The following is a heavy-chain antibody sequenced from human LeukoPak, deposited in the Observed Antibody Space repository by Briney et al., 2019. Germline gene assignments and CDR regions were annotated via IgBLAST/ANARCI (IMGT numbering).Heavy chain of an antibody. D-gene: IGHD2-2*02. Sequence: ASVKVSCKASGYTLTGYYMHWVRQAPGQGLEWMGWINPNSGGTNYAQKFQGRVTMTRDTSISTAYMELSRLRSDDTAVYYCARENKDIVVVPAAIREYYYYYYMDVWGKGTTVTVSS. V-gene: IGHV1-2*02. CDR2: INPNSGGT. J-gene: IGHJ6*03. CDR1: GYTLTGYY. CDR3: ARENKDIVVVPAAIREYYYYYYMDV.